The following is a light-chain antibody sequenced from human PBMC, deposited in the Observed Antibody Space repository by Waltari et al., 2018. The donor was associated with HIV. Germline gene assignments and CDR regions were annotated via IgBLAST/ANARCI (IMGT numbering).Light chain of an antibody. CDR2: GDN. J-gene: IGLJ1*01. Sequence: QSVLTQPHSASGIPGQRVTISCSGSNSNVGSDVVYWYQQLPATAPELRIYGDNARPSGGPDHFAGSKSGVSASLDSSDLQSEDEAEYYCAAWDARLNEYVFGTGTKVTVL. V-gene: IGLV1-44*01. CDR1: NSNVGSDV. CDR3: AAWDARLNEYV.